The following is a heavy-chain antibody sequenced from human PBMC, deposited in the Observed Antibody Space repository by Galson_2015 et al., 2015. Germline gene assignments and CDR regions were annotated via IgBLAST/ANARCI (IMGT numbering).Heavy chain of an antibody. D-gene: IGHD3-10*01. J-gene: IGHJ4*02. V-gene: IGHV5-51*01. CDR3: ARRGEGGDFDY. CDR2: IYPGDSDT. CDR1: GYSFTSYW. Sequence: QSGAEVKKPGESLTISGQGSGYSFTSYWIGWERQMRGKGLEWMGIIYPGDSDTRYSPSFQGQVTISANKSISTAYLQWSSLKASETAMYYCARRGEGGDFDYWGQGTLVTVSS.